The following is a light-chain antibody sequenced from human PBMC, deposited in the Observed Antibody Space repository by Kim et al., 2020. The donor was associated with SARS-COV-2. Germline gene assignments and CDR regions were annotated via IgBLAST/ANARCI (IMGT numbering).Light chain of an antibody. J-gene: IGLJ3*02. CDR2: DVS. Sequence: QSALTQPASVSGSPGQSITISCTGTRSDVGGYNYVSWYQQHPGKAPKLMIYDVSNRPSGVSNRFSGSKSDNTASLTISGLQAEDEADYYCSSYTTSSTWVFGGGTQLTVL. CDR1: RSDVGGYNY. CDR3: SSYTTSSTWV. V-gene: IGLV2-14*03.